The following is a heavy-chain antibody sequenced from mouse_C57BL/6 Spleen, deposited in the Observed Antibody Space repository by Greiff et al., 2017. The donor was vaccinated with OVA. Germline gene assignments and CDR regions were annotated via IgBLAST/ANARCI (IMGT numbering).Heavy chain of an antibody. Sequence: VQLQQSGAELVKPGASVKLSCTASGFNIKDYYMHWVKQRTEQGLEWIGRIDPEDGKTKYAPKFQDKATITADKSSNTAFLQLSSLASEDTAVYYCAIDYGDYWGQGTTLTVSS. CDR1: GFNIKDYY. CDR3: AIDYGDY. D-gene: IGHD2-4*01. J-gene: IGHJ2*01. V-gene: IGHV14-2*01. CDR2: IDPEDGKT.